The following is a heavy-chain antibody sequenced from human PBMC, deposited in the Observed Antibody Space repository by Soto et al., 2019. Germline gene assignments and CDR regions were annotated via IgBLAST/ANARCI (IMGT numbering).Heavy chain of an antibody. J-gene: IGHJ4*02. CDR2: INPNSGGT. CDR3: ARDYRVLTMVRGVLWAY. Sequence: ASVKVSCKASGYTFTGYYMHWVRQAPGQGLEWMGWINPNSGGTNYAQKFQGRVTMTRDTSISTAYMELSKLRSDDTAVYYCARDYRVLTMVRGVLWAYWGQGTLVTVSS. D-gene: IGHD3-10*01. CDR1: GYTFTGYY. V-gene: IGHV1-2*02.